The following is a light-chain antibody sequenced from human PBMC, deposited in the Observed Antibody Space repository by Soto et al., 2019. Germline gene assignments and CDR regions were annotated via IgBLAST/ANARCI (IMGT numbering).Light chain of an antibody. CDR3: QQYYRTPLT. Sequence: DILMTQSPDSLAVSLGDRATINCKYSQTVLFSSNNNNYLAWYQQKPGQPPKLLIYWASTRESGVPDRFSGSGSGTDFTLTISSLQAEDVAVYYCQQYYRTPLTFGGGTKV. J-gene: IGKJ4*01. CDR2: WAS. V-gene: IGKV4-1*01. CDR1: QTVLFSSNNNNY.